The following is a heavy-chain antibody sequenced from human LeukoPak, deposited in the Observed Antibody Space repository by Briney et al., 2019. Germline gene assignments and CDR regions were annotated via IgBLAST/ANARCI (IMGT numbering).Heavy chain of an antibody. CDR1: GFTFSSYW. Sequence: GGSLRLSCAASGFTFSSYWMSWVRQAPGKGLEWVANIKQDGSERYYVDSVKGRFTISRDNAKKSLYLQMKSLRAEDTAVYYCARVRPQYCSSTSCYVDYFYYYMDVRGKGTTVTISS. CDR3: ARVRPQYCSSTSCYVDYFYYYMDV. D-gene: IGHD2-2*01. J-gene: IGHJ6*03. V-gene: IGHV3-7*04. CDR2: IKQDGSER.